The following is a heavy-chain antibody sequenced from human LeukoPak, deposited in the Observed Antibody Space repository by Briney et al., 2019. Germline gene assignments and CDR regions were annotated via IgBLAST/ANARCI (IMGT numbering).Heavy chain of an antibody. CDR2: IYYSGST. CDR3: ARTNFSMVRGGTGWFDP. Sequence: PSETLSLTCTVSGGSISGYYWSWIRQPPGKGLEWIGYIYYSGSTNYNPSLKSRVTISVDTSKNQFSLKLSSVTAADTAVYYCARTNFSMVRGGTGWFDPWGQGTLVTVSS. CDR1: GGSISGYY. V-gene: IGHV4-59*01. J-gene: IGHJ5*02. D-gene: IGHD3-10*01.